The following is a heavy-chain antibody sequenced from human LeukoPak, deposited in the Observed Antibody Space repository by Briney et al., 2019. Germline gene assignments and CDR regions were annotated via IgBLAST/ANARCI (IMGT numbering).Heavy chain of an antibody. CDR3: ARVHCSSTSCYRPRGYFDY. Sequence: SETLSLTCAVYGGSFSGYYWSWIRQPPGKGLERIGEINHSGSTNYNPSLKSRVTISVDTSKNQFSLKLSSVTAADTAVYYCARVHCSSTSCYRPRGYFDYWGQGTLVTVPS. D-gene: IGHD2-2*01. CDR1: GGSFSGYY. CDR2: INHSGST. V-gene: IGHV4-34*01. J-gene: IGHJ4*02.